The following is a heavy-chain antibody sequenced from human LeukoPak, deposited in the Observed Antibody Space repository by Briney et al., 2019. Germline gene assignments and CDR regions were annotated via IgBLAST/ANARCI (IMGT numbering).Heavy chain of an antibody. D-gene: IGHD6-19*01. V-gene: IGHV3-21*01. Sequence: AGGSLRLSCAASGFTFSSYSMNWVRQAPGKGLEWVSSISSSSSYIYYADSVKGRFTISRDNANNSLYLQMNSLRAEDTAVYYCARDGSVADPDYWGQGTLVTVSS. CDR3: ARDGSVADPDY. J-gene: IGHJ4*02. CDR2: ISSSSSYI. CDR1: GFTFSSYS.